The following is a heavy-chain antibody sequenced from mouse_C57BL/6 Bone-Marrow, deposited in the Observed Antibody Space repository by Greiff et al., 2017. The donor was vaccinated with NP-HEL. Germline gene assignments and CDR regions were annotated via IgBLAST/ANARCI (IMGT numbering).Heavy chain of an antibody. CDR1: GYTFTSYW. CDR2: IHPNSGST. Sequence: QVQLQQSGAELVKPGASVKLSCKASGYTFTSYWMHWVKQRPGQGLEWIGMIHPNSGSTNYNEKFKSKATLTVDKSSSTAYMQLSSLTSEDSAVYYCARLTSNWDDDYWGQGTTLTVSS. J-gene: IGHJ2*01. V-gene: IGHV1-64*01. D-gene: IGHD4-1*01. CDR3: ARLTSNWDDDY.